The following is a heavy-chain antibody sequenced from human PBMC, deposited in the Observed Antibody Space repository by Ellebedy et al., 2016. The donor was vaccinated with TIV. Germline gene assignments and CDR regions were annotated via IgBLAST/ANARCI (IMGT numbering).Heavy chain of an antibody. CDR3: TKDGSGTMNF. D-gene: IGHD1-1*01. CDR1: GFTFSTSW. V-gene: IGHV3-7*01. CDR2: MNGDGNER. Sequence: GESLKISCAVSGFTFSTSWMSWVRQAPGQGLEWVANMNGDGNERYYVDSVEGRFTISRENTRNSLYLQMNSLRADDTAVYYCTKDGSGTMNFWGQGTLVTVSS. J-gene: IGHJ4*02.